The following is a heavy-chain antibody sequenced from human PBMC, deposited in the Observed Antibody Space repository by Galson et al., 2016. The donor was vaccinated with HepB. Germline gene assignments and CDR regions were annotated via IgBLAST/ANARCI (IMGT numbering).Heavy chain of an antibody. CDR1: RYTLSEFS. CDR3: ATGKWGSSWEY. D-gene: IGHD6-13*01. CDR2: FDPEDGET. V-gene: IGHV1-24*01. J-gene: IGHJ4*02. Sequence: SVKVSCKVSRYTLSEFSMHWVRQAPGKGLEWMGSFDPEDGETIYAQKFQGRVTMTENTSTDTAYMELSSLRSEDTAVYYCATGKWGSSWEYWGQGTLVTVSS.